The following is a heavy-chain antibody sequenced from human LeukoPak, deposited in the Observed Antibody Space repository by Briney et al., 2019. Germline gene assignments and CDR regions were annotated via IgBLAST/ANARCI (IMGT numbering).Heavy chain of an antibody. CDR3: AREFYGGTEYFQH. V-gene: IGHV3-30*03. J-gene: IGHJ1*01. CDR2: ISYDGSNK. D-gene: IGHD4-23*01. Sequence: GGSLRLSCAASGFTFSSYGMHWVRQAPGKGLEWVAVISYDGSNKYYADSVKGRFTISRDNSKNTLYLQMNSLRAEDTAVYYCAREFYGGTEYFQHWGQGTLVTVSS. CDR1: GFTFSSYG.